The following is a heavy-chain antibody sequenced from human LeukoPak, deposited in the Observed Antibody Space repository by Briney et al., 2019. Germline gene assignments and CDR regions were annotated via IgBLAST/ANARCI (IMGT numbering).Heavy chain of an antibody. D-gene: IGHD2-2*01. CDR2: IIPIFGTA. CDR1: GGTFSSYA. Sequence: GASVKVSCKASGGTFSSYAISWVRQAPGQGLEWMGGIIPIFGTANYAQKFQGRVTITADESTSTAYMELSSLRSEDTAVYYCARGGYCSSTSCYEGSWFDPWGQGTLVTVSS. J-gene: IGHJ5*02. V-gene: IGHV1-69*13. CDR3: ARGGYCSSTSCYEGSWFDP.